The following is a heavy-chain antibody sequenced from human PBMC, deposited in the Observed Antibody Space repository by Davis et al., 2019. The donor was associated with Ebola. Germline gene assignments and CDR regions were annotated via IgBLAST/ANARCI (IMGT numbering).Heavy chain of an antibody. V-gene: IGHV1-2*04. Sequence: AASVKVSCKASGYTFTSYYMHWVRQAPGQGLEWMGWINPNSGGTNYAQKFQGWVTMTRDTSISTAYMELSRLRSDDTAVYYCARGGPNWNYYYYYGMDVWGQGTTVTVSS. CDR3: ARGGPNWNYYYYYGMDV. D-gene: IGHD1-1*01. J-gene: IGHJ6*02. CDR1: GYTFTSYY. CDR2: INPNSGGT.